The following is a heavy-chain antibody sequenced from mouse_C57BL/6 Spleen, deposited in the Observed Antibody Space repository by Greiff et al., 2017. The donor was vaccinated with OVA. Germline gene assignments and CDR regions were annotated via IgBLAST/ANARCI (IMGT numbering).Heavy chain of an antibody. CDR3: ARDYSAVDGGGAY. D-gene: IGHD6-1*01. J-gene: IGHJ3*01. CDR1: GFTFSSYA. Sequence: EVKLVESGGGLVKPGGSLKLSCAASGFTFSSYAMSWVRQTPEKRLEWVATISDGGSYTYYPDNVKGRFTIPRDHAKNNLYLQKGRLKCEKAAMYFCARDYSAVDGGGAYWGQGTLGTVSA. V-gene: IGHV5-4*01. CDR2: ISDGGSYT.